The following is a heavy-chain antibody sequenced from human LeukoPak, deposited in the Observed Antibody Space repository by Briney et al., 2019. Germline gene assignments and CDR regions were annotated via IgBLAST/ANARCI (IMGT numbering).Heavy chain of an antibody. Sequence: ASVKVSCKASGGTFSSYAISWVRQAPRQGLQLIGVIIPIFGTANSAQKFQGRVTIPADESTSTAYMELSSLRSEHTAVYYCARDTLEYYYGASWGQGTPVTVSS. V-gene: IGHV1-69*13. CDR3: ARDTLEYYYGAS. CDR1: GGTFSSYA. J-gene: IGHJ4*02. CDR2: IIPIFGTA. D-gene: IGHD3-10*01.